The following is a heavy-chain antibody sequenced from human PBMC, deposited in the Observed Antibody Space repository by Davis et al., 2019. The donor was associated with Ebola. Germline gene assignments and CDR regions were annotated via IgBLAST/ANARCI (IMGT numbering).Heavy chain of an antibody. Sequence: GGSLRLSCAASGFTFSSYAMSWVRQAPGKGLEWVSAISGSGGSTYYADSVKGRFTISRDNSKNTLYLQMNSLKTEDTAVYYCTRDLRITMVRGVIGYYYYYGMDVWGQGTTVTVSS. CDR1: GFTFSSYA. J-gene: IGHJ6*02. V-gene: IGHV3-23*01. CDR3: TRDLRITMVRGVIGYYYYYGMDV. D-gene: IGHD3-10*01. CDR2: ISGSGGST.